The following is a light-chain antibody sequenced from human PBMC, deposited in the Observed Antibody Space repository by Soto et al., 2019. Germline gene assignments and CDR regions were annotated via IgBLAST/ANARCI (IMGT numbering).Light chain of an antibody. CDR1: SSDVGTYNL. CDR2: EGT. CDR3: CSYAGSTTLV. J-gene: IGLJ2*01. V-gene: IGLV2-23*01. Sequence: QSALTQPASVSGSPGQSITLSCTGTSSDVGTYNLVSWYQQHPGKAPKLMIYEGTKRPSGVSNRFSGSKSGNTASLTISGLQAEDEAEYYCCSYAGSTTLVFGGGTKLTVL.